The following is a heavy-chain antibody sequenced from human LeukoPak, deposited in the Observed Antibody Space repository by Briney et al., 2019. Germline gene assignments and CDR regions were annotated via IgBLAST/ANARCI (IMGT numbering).Heavy chain of an antibody. CDR1: GGSISSGDYY. CDR3: ARVEGTMVRGVYWFDP. Sequence: TLSLTCTVSGGSISSGDYYWSWIRQPPGKGLEWIGYIYYSGSTYYNPSLKSRVTISVDTSKNQFSLKLSSVTAADTAVYYCARVEGTMVRGVYWFDPWGQETLVTVSS. D-gene: IGHD3-10*01. V-gene: IGHV4-30-4*08. CDR2: IYYSGST. J-gene: IGHJ5*02.